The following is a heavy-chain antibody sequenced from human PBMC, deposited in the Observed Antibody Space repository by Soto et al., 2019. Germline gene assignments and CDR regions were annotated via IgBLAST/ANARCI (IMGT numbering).Heavy chain of an antibody. CDR2: ISSSSSYI. CDR3: ARDLYCSSTSCFQNAFDI. D-gene: IGHD2-2*01. CDR1: GFTFSSYS. V-gene: IGHV3-21*01. J-gene: IGHJ3*02. Sequence: PGGSLRLSCAASGFTFSSYSMNWVRQAPGKGLEWVSSISSSSSYIYYADSVKGRFTISRDNAKNSLYLQMNSLRAEDTAVYYCARDLYCSSTSCFQNAFDIWGQGTMVTVSS.